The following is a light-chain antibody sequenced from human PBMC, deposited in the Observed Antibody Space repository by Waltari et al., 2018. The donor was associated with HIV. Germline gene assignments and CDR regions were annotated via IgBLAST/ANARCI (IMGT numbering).Light chain of an antibody. Sequence: LQLAQSPSSLSAYVGDRVTITCRASQGVRNALAWYQQKPGRPPKLLIYDASTLEGGVPSRFSGSLSGTDFNLTISNLQPEDSATYYCQQFRTYPRTFGQGATLEIK. CDR1: QGVRNA. J-gene: IGKJ2*01. CDR2: DAS. V-gene: IGKV1-13*02. CDR3: QQFRTYPRT.